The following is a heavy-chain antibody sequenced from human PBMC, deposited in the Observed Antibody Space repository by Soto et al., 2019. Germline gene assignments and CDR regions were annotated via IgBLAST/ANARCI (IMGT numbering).Heavy chain of an antibody. J-gene: IGHJ6*02. V-gene: IGHV3-30-3*01. CDR1: GFTFSSYA. CDR2: ISYDGSNK. D-gene: IGHD3-3*01. Sequence: QVQLVESGGGVVQPGRSLRLSCAASGFTFSSYAMHWVRQAPGKGLEWVAVISYDGSNKYYADSVKGRFTISRDNSKNTLYLQMNSLRAEDTAVYYCARDKQTVDYDFWSGYYGTFYYYGMDVWGQGTTVTVSS. CDR3: ARDKQTVDYDFWSGYYGTFYYYGMDV.